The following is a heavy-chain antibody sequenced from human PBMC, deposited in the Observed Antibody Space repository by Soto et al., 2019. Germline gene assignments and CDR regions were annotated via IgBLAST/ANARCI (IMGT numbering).Heavy chain of an antibody. V-gene: IGHV4-59*08. CDR1: GGSINSYY. D-gene: IGHD3-10*01. CDR2: IYYSGST. Sequence: SETLSLTCTVSGGSINSYYWSWIRQPPGKGLEWIGYIYYSGSTNYNPSLKSRVTISVDTSKNQFSLKLSSVTAADTAVYYCARQYGLGLDFWRQGTLVTVSS. J-gene: IGHJ4*02. CDR3: ARQYGLGLDF.